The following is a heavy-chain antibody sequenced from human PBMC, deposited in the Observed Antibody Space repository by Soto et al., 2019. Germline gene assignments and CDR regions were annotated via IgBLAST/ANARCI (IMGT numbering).Heavy chain of an antibody. Sequence: GGSLRLSCAASGFTFSSYAMHWVRQAPGKGLEWVAVISYDGSNKYYADSVKGRFTISRDNSKNTLYLQVNSLRAEDTAVYYCARESDIVATNPTFDYWGQGTLVTVSS. CDR1: GFTFSSYA. CDR2: ISYDGSNK. V-gene: IGHV3-30-3*01. CDR3: ARESDIVATNPTFDY. J-gene: IGHJ4*02. D-gene: IGHD5-12*01.